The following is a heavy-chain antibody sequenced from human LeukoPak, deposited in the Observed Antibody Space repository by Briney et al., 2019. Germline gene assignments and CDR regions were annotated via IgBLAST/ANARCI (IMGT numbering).Heavy chain of an antibody. CDR2: NYLGDSDT. CDR1: GYSFTNYW. J-gene: IGHJ3*02. CDR3: ARLWALAFDI. V-gene: IGHV5-51*01. D-gene: IGHD3-10*01. Sequence: PAESLKISCNGSGYSFTNYWIGWVRQMPGKGLEWMGFNYLGDSDTRYSPTFQGQVTISADKSISTAYLQWSSLTASDTAMYYCARLWALAFDIWGQGTMVIVSS.